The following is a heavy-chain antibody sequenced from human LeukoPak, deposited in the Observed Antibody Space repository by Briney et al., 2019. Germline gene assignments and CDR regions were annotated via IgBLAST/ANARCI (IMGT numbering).Heavy chain of an antibody. CDR2: LDGSGRHI. J-gene: IGHJ4*02. CDR1: GFTFSTYA. Sequence: PGGSLRLSCAASGFTFSTYAMAWVRQAPGRGLEWVSILDGSGRHIYYADAVTGRFTISRDNSKNTLYLQMTSLRAEDTGIYYCVRDLDAFWGQGTLVAVSS. CDR3: VRDLDAF. V-gene: IGHV3-23*01.